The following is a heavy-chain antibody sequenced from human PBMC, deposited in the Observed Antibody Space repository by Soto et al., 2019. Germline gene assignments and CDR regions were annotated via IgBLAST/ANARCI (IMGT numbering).Heavy chain of an antibody. V-gene: IGHV4-59*01. CDR1: GGSISSYY. J-gene: IGHJ4*02. CDR2: IYYSGST. CDR3: ARVTIFAYFDY. Sequence: QVQLQESGPGLVKPSETLSLTCTVSGGSISSYYWSWIRQPPGKGLEWIGYIYYSGSTNYNPSLTSRVTISVDTSKNQFSLKLSSVTAADTAVYYCARVTIFAYFDYWGQGTLVTVSS. D-gene: IGHD3-3*01.